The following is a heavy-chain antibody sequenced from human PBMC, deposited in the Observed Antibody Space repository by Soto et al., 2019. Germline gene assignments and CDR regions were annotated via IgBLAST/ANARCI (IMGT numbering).Heavy chain of an antibody. J-gene: IGHJ6*03. Sequence: PGGSLRLSCAASGFTFSSYWMSWVRQAPGKGLERVANIKQDGSEKYYVDSVKGRFTISRDNAKNSLYLQMNSLRAEDTAVYYCARKYYDFWSGIYYYYYMDVWGKGTTVTVSS. CDR3: ARKYYDFWSGIYYYYYMDV. D-gene: IGHD3-3*01. CDR2: IKQDGSEK. CDR1: GFTFSSYW. V-gene: IGHV3-7*01.